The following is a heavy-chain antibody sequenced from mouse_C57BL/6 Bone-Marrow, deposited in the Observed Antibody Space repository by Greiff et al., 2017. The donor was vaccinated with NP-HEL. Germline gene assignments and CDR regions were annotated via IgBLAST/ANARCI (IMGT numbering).Heavy chain of an antibody. CDR2: ISNGGGST. CDR1: GFTFSDYY. CDR3: ARQDGSGWYFDV. Sequence: EVQLVESGGGLVQPGGSLKLSCAASGFTFSDYYMYWVRQTPEKRLEWVAYISNGGGSTYYPDTVKGRFTISRDNAKNTLYLQMSRLKSEDTAMYYCARQDGSGWYFDVWGTGTTVTVSS. J-gene: IGHJ1*03. V-gene: IGHV5-12*01. D-gene: IGHD1-1*01.